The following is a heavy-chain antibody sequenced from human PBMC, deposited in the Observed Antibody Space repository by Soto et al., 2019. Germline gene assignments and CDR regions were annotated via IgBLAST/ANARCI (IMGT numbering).Heavy chain of an antibody. V-gene: IGHV1-18*01. Sequence: VQLVQSGGEVKKPGASVKVSCKASGYTFSNYGITWVRQAPGQGLEWMGWISGYNRNTNYAQKFEXRXTXTXYTSTSTAYMELKGLTSDDTAVYFCARERRWEPLLYWGQGTLVTVSS. CDR1: GYTFSNYG. J-gene: IGHJ4*02. CDR3: ARERRWEPLLY. CDR2: ISGYNRNT. D-gene: IGHD1-26*01.